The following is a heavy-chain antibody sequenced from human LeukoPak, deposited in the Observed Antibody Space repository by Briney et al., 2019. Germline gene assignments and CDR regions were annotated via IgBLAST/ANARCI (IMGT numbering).Heavy chain of an antibody. Sequence: SQTLSLTCAVSGGSISSGGYSWSWIRQPPGKGLEWIGYIYHSGSTYYNPSLKSRVTISVDRSKNQFSLKLSSVTAADTAVYYCARYSWGPIDYWGQGTLVTVSS. CDR2: IYHSGST. V-gene: IGHV4-30-2*01. CDR1: GGSISSGGYS. D-gene: IGHD3-16*01. J-gene: IGHJ4*02. CDR3: ARYSWGPIDY.